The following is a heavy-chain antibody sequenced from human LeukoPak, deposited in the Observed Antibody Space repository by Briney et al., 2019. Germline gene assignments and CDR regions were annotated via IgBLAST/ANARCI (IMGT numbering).Heavy chain of an antibody. V-gene: IGHV4-61*02. CDR3: ARAPYYGSGKSAFDI. J-gene: IGHJ3*02. Sequence: SETLSLTCTVSGGSISSGTYYWSWIRQPAGKGLEWIGRIFTSGSTNYDPSLKSRVTISVDTSKNQFSLKLNSVTAADTAVYYCARAPYYGSGKSAFDIWGQGTMVAVSS. CDR1: GGSISSGTYY. CDR2: IFTSGST. D-gene: IGHD3-10*01.